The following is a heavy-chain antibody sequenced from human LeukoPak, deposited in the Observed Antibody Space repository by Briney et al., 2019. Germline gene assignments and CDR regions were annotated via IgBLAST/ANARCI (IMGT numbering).Heavy chain of an antibody. Sequence: GESLRLSCAASGFTFSSYAMSWVRQAPGKGLEWVSAISCNGSNTYYADSVKGRFTISRDNSKNTLYLQMNSLRAEDTAVYYCAKVSIAVASAFDYWGQGTLVTVSS. D-gene: IGHD6-19*01. J-gene: IGHJ4*02. CDR2: ISCNGSNT. CDR3: AKVSIAVASAFDY. V-gene: IGHV3-23*01. CDR1: GFTFSSYA.